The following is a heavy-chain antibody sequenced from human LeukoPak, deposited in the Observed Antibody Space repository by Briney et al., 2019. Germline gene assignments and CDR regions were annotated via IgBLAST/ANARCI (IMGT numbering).Heavy chain of an antibody. Sequence: GESLKISCKGSGYSLTSYWIGWVRQMPGKGLEWMGIIYPGDSDTRYSPSFQGQVTISADKSISTAYLQWSSLKASDTAMYYCARHLESSHLGSSALWFDPWGQGTLVTVSS. CDR3: ARHLESSHLGSSALWFDP. J-gene: IGHJ5*02. CDR1: GYSLTSYW. D-gene: IGHD6-13*01. CDR2: IYPGDSDT. V-gene: IGHV5-51*01.